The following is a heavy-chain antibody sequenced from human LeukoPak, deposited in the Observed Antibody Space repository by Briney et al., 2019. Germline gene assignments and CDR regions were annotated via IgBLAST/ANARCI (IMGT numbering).Heavy chain of an antibody. D-gene: IGHD3-22*01. Sequence: PSETLSLTCTVSGGSISSYYWSWIRQPAGKGLEWIGRIYTSGSTNYNPSLKSRVTMSVDTSKNQFSLKLSSVTAADTAVYYCARDGYDSSGYYSHYYGMDVWGQGTTVTVSS. J-gene: IGHJ6*02. V-gene: IGHV4-4*07. CDR3: ARDGYDSSGYYSHYYGMDV. CDR1: GGSISSYY. CDR2: IYTSGST.